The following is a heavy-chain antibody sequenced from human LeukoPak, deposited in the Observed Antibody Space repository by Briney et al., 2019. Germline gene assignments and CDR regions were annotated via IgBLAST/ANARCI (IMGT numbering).Heavy chain of an antibody. V-gene: IGHV4-59*01. J-gene: IGHJ4*02. Sequence: KPSETLSLTCTVSGGSINSYWWNWIRQPPGKGLEWIGFISYSGTTNYNPSLKSRVTISVDTSKNQFSLEMSSVTAADTAVYYCARYEGGRGKPKFDYWGQGALVTVSS. D-gene: IGHD2-15*01. CDR2: ISYSGTT. CDR1: GGSINSYW. CDR3: ARYEGGRGKPKFDY.